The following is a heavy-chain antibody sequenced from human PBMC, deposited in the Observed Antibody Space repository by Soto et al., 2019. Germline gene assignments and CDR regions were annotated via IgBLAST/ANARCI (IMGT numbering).Heavy chain of an antibody. V-gene: IGHV1-3*01. J-gene: IGHJ6*02. CDR3: ARGQYCSGGSCYSWSWDV. CDR2: INAGNGNT. D-gene: IGHD2-15*01. Sequence: ASVKVSCKASGYTFTSYAMHWVRQAPGQRLEWMGWINAGNGNTKYSQKFQGRVTITRDTSASTAYMELSSLRSEDTAVYYCARGQYCSGGSCYSWSWDVCGQGTTVTVSS. CDR1: GYTFTSYA.